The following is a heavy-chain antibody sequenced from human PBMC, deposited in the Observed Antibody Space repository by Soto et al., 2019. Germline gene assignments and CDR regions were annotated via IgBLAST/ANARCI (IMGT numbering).Heavy chain of an antibody. D-gene: IGHD2-15*01. CDR2: IYYSGST. V-gene: IGHV4-30-4*01. CDR3: ARGGRECGGGTCYPYNWFDL. J-gene: IGHJ5*02. CDR1: GGSISSGDYY. Sequence: QVQLQESGPGLVKPSQTLSLTCTVSGGSISSGDYYWSWIRQPPGKGLEWIGYIYYSGSTIDNPSLKSRVTISLDTSKNQFSLKLSSVTAADTAVYYCARGGRECGGGTCYPYNWFDLWGQGTQVTVSS.